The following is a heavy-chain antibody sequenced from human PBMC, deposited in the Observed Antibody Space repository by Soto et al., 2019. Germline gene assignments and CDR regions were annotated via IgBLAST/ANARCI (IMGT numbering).Heavy chain of an antibody. CDR2: IKQDGSEK. D-gene: IGHD1-26*01. CDR3: ARVNSGTFSFDY. J-gene: IGHJ4*02. V-gene: IGHV3-7*04. Sequence: GGSLRLSCVPSGFTFSTYWMAWVRQAPGKGLESVANIKQDGSEKYYVDSVKGRFTISRDNTRNSLYLQMNSLRAEDTAVYYCARVNSGTFSFDYWGQGTLVTVSS. CDR1: GFTFSTYW.